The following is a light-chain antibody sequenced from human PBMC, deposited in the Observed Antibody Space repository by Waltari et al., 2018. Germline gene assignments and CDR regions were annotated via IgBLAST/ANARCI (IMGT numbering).Light chain of an antibody. J-gene: IGKJ1*01. CDR2: GAS. Sequence: EIVLTQSPGPLSLSPGERATISCRASQSVSSSYVAWYQQKPGQDPRLLIYGASSRATGIPDRFSGSGSGTDFTLTISRLEPEDFAVYYCQQYGTAPWTFGQGTKVEIK. CDR1: QSVSSSY. CDR3: QQYGTAPWT. V-gene: IGKV3-20*01.